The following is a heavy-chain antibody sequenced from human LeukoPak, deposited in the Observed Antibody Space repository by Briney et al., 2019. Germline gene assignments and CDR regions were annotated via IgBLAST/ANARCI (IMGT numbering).Heavy chain of an antibody. CDR2: IIPILGIA. D-gene: IGHD1-7*01. CDR1: GGTFSSYA. V-gene: IGHV1-69*04. J-gene: IGHJ4*02. Sequence: SVKVSCKASGGTFSSYAISWVRQAPGQGLEWMGRIIPILGIANYAQKFQGRVTITADKSTGTAYMELSSLRSEDTAVYYCARITITGTTPDYWGQGTLVTVSS. CDR3: ARITITGTTPDY.